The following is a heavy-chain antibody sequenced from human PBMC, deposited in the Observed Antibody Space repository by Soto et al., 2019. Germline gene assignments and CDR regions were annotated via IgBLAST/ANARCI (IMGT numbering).Heavy chain of an antibody. CDR2: ISYDGIHK. Sequence: GGSLRLSCAASGFTFSSYAMHWVRQAPGKGLEWVAVISYDGIHKYYADSVKGRFTISRDNSDNTLYLQMNSLRPEDTAVYYCTKPGRIVVVVTTTEFDSWGQGALVTVSP. V-gene: IGHV3-30*18. J-gene: IGHJ4*02. CDR1: GFTFSSYA. D-gene: IGHD2-15*01. CDR3: TKPGRIVVVVTTTEFDS.